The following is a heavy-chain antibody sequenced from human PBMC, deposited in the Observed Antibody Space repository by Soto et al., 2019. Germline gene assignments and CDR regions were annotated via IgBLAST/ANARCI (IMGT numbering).Heavy chain of an antibody. CDR2: IKQDGGEK. Sequence: GGSLRLSCAASGFTFSSYWMIWVRQAPGKGLEWVANIKQDGGEKYYVDSVKGRFTISRDNAKNSLYLQMNSLRAEDTAVYYCASEGEFRWLYYYMDVWGKGTTVTVSS. CDR3: ASEGEFRWLYYYMDV. J-gene: IGHJ6*03. CDR1: GFTFSSYW. V-gene: IGHV3-7*01. D-gene: IGHD3-16*01.